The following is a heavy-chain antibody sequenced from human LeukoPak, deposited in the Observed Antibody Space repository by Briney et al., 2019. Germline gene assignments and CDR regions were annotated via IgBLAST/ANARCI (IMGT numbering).Heavy chain of an antibody. J-gene: IGHJ1*01. D-gene: IGHD2-21*02. CDR1: GFTFSSYG. Sequence: GGSLRLSCAASGFTFSSYGMHWVRQAPGKGLEWVAVISYDGGNKYYADSVKGRFTISRDNAKNSLYLQMNNLRAEDTAVYYCASFVVVTALRYFQHWGQGTLVTVSS. CDR3: ASFVVVTALRYFQH. CDR2: ISYDGGNK. V-gene: IGHV3-30*03.